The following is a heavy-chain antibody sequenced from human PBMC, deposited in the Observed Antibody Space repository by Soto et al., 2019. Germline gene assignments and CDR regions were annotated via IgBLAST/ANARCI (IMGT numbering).Heavy chain of an antibody. Sequence: SETLSLTCTVSGGSVSSGSYYWSWIRQPPGKGLEWIAYIYYGGNTNYNPSLRSRVTISVDTSKNQFSLRLTSVTAADTALYYCARRGVDGWFDPWGQGTLVTVSS. CDR2: IYYGGNT. J-gene: IGHJ5*02. CDR3: ARRGVDGWFDP. CDR1: GGSVSSGSYY. V-gene: IGHV4-61*01. D-gene: IGHD3-10*01.